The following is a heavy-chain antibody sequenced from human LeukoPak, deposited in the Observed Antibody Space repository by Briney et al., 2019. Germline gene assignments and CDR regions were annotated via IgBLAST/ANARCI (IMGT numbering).Heavy chain of an antibody. V-gene: IGHV3-49*03. CDR2: IKSKAYGGTT. CDR3: ARSELEEQDY. D-gene: IGHD1/OR15-1a*01. CDR1: GFNFGDYA. J-gene: IGHJ4*02. Sequence: GRSLRLSCTASGFNFGDYAMSWFRQAPGKGLEWVSLIKSKAYGGTTEYAASVKGRFTISRDDSKSIAYLQMNSLKIEDTAVYYCARSELEEQDYWGQGTLVTVSS.